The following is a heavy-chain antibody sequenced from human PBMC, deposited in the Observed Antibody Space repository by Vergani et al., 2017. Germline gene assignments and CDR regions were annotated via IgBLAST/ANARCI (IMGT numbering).Heavy chain of an antibody. CDR1: GFTFSSYS. Sequence: EVQLVESGGGLVKPGGSLRLSCAASGFTFSSYSMNWVRQAPGKGLEWVSVIYSGGSTYYADSVKGRFTISRDNSKNTLYLQMNSLRAEDTAVYYCARDCMATTHAFDIWGQGTMVTVSS. CDR3: ARDCMATTHAFDI. V-gene: IGHV3-66*01. J-gene: IGHJ3*02. CDR2: IYSGGST. D-gene: IGHD5-24*01.